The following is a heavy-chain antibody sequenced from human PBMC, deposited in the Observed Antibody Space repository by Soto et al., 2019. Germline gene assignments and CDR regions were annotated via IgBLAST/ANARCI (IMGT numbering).Heavy chain of an antibody. CDR1: GYTLAELS. CDR2: FDPEDGET. Sequence: ASLKVSGKVSGYTLAELSMHWVREAPGKGLEWMGGFDPEDGETIYAQKLQGRVTMTEATSTDTDYMELSSLRSEDTAVYYCATDHQGNLTSGSGSYGVHYYYYGMDVWG. CDR3: ATDHQGNLTSGSGSYGVHYYYYGMDV. J-gene: IGHJ6*01. V-gene: IGHV1-24*01. D-gene: IGHD3-10*01.